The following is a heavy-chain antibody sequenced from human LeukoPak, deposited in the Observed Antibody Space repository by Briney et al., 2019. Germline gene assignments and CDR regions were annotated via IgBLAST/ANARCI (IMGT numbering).Heavy chain of an antibody. V-gene: IGHV3-30*19. J-gene: IGHJ4*02. CDR1: GFTFRTYG. CDR2: ISYDGSNK. CDR3: AKEPSLPRDNSPVY. D-gene: IGHD2/OR15-2a*01. Sequence: GGSLRLSCAASGFTFRTYGMHWVRQTPGKGLEWVAVISYDGSNKYYADSVKGRFTISRDNSKNTLYLQMNSLRAEDTAVYYCAKEPSLPRDNSPVYWGQGTLVTVSS.